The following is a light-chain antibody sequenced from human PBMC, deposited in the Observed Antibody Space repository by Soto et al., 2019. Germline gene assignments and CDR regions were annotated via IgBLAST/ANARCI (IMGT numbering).Light chain of an antibody. CDR3: QIYDIVPWT. CDR2: AAS. V-gene: IGKV1-27*01. CDR1: RDITDY. Sequence: DIKMYHSLSSLSASVGDRVTITCRASRDITDYLAWYQQKPGQVPKLLISAASTLQSGVPSRFTASGSGTDFTLTITGLRPEDFATYYCQIYDIVPWTFGQG. J-gene: IGKJ1*01.